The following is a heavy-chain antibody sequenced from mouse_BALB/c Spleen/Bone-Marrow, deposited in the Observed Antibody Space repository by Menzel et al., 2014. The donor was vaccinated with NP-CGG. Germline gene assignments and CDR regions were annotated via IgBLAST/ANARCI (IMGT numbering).Heavy chain of an antibody. CDR3: AMILLRSYAMDY. D-gene: IGHD1-1*01. J-gene: IGHJ4*01. V-gene: IGHV3-8*02. CDR1: GDSITSGY. Sequence: EVQVVESGPRLVKPSQTLSLTCSVTGDSITSGYWNWIRKFPGNKLEYMGYISYSGSTYYNPSLKSRISITRDTSKNQYYLQFNSVTTEDTATYYCAMILLRSYAMDYWGQGTSVTVSS. CDR2: ISYSGST.